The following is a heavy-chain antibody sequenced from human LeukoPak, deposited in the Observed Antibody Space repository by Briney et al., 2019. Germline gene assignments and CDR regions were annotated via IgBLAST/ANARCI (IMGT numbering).Heavy chain of an antibody. CDR3: ARAPTNWVYFDC. D-gene: IGHD7-27*01. Sequence: GGSLRLSCAASGFTFSNYWMHWVRHAPGKGLVWVSRISSDGSSTTYADSVKGRFTISRDNAKNTLYLQVNSLRAEDTALYYCARAPTNWVYFDCWGQGSLVTVSS. CDR1: GFTFSNYW. CDR2: ISSDGSST. V-gene: IGHV3-74*01. J-gene: IGHJ4*02.